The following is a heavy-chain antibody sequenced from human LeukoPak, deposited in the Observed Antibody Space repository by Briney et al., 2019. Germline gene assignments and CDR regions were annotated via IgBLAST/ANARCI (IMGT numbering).Heavy chain of an antibody. D-gene: IGHD3-3*01. J-gene: IGHJ4*02. Sequence: SGPTPVKPTQTLTLTCTFSGFSLSTSGVGVGWIRQPPGKALEWLALIYWNDDKRYSQSLKSRLTITKDTSKNQVVLTMTNMDPVDTATYYCAHSGGITIFGVAIEDYFDYWGQGTLVTVSS. V-gene: IGHV2-5*01. CDR2: IYWNDDK. CDR1: GFSLSTSGVG. CDR3: AHSGGITIFGVAIEDYFDY.